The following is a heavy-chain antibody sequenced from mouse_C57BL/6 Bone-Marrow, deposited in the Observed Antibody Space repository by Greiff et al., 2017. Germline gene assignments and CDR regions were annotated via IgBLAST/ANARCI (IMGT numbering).Heavy chain of an antibody. Sequence: EVKLVESGGGLVQPGGSLKLSCAASGFTFSDYYMYWVRQTPEKRLEWVAYISNGGGSTYYPDTVKGRFTISRDNAKNTLYLQMSRLKSEDTAMYYCARHGGYYAMDYWGQGTSGTVSS. V-gene: IGHV5-12*01. CDR1: GFTFSDYY. J-gene: IGHJ4*01. CDR3: ARHGGYYAMDY. CDR2: ISNGGGST.